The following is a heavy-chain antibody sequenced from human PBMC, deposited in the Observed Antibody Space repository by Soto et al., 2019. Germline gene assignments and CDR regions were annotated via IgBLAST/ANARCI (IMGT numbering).Heavy chain of an antibody. CDR3: ARLGGYCTNGVCYTDY. CDR2: IYYSGST. V-gene: IGHV4-39*01. CDR1: GGSISSSSYY. J-gene: IGHJ4*02. D-gene: IGHD2-8*01. Sequence: PSETLSLTCTVSGGSISSSSYYWGWIRQPPGKGLEWIGSIYYSGSTYYNPSLKSRVTISVDTSKNQFSLKLSSVTAADTAVYYCARLGGYCTNGVCYTDYWGQGTLVTVSS.